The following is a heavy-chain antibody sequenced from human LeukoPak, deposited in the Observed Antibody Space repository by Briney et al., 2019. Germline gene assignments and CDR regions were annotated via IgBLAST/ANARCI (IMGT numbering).Heavy chain of an antibody. D-gene: IGHD3-3*01. Sequence: PGPALVKPTQTLTLTCTFSGFSLSTSGMCVSWIRQPPGKAREWLARIDWDDDKYYNTSLKTRLTISKDTSKNQVVLTMTNMDPVDTATYYCERISNTIFGEVPLGYWGQGTPVTVSS. CDR1: GFSLSTSGMC. CDR3: ERISNTIFGEVPLGY. CDR2: IDWDDDK. J-gene: IGHJ4*02. V-gene: IGHV2-70*11.